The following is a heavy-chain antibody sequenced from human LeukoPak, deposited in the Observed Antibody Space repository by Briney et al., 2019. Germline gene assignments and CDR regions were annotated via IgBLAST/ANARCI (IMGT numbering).Heavy chain of an antibody. V-gene: IGHV3-33*06. CDR1: GFTFSSYS. Sequence: GGSLRLSCAASGFTFSSYSMNWVRQAPGKGLEWVTVIWYDGSNKYNADSVKDRFTISRDNSKNTVYLQMNNLRAEDTAVYYCAKGGVKYCSGDSCDDYFDYWGQGTLVTVSS. J-gene: IGHJ4*02. CDR2: IWYDGSNK. CDR3: AKGGVKYCSGDSCDDYFDY. D-gene: IGHD2-15*01.